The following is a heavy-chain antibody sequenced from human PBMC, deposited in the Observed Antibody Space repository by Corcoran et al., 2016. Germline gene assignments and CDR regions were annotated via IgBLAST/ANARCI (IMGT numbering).Heavy chain of an antibody. CDR1: GFTFSDYY. Sequence: QVQLVESWGGLVKPGGFLRLYCAASGFTFSDYYMSWIRQAPGKGLEWVSYISSSGSTIYYADSVKGRFTLSRDNAKNSLYLQMNSLRAEDTAGYDVARDGSAHYEFWRGYLWFDPWGQGTLVTVAS. CDR2: ISSSGSTI. J-gene: IGHJ5*02. V-gene: IGHV3-11*01. D-gene: IGHD3-3*01. CDR3: ARDGSAHYEFWRGYLWFDP.